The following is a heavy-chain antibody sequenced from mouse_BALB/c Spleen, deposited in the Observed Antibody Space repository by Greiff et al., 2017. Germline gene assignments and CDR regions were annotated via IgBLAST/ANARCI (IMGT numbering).Heavy chain of an antibody. V-gene: IGHV1S137*01. CDR3: AREQEAPVTY. J-gene: IGHJ3*01. Sequence: QVQLKQSGAELVRPGVSVKISCKGSGYTFTDYAMHWVKQSHAKSLEWIGVISTYYGDASYNQKFKGKATMTVDKSSSTAYMELARLTSEDSAIYYCAREQEAPVTYWGQGTLVTVSA. CDR1: GYTFTDYA. D-gene: IGHD1-3*01. CDR2: ISTYYGDA.